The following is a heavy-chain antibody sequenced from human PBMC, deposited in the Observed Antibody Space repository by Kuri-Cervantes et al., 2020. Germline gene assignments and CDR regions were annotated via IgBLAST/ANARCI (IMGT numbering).Heavy chain of an antibody. CDR3: ASLSRIRYFDWLDY. Sequence: GGSLRLSCAASGFTFSSYAMHWVRQAPGKGLEWVAVISYDGSNKYYADSVKGRFTISRDNAKNSLYLQMNSLRAEDTAVYYCASLSRIRYFDWLDYWGQGTLVTVSS. D-gene: IGHD3-9*01. CDR2: ISYDGSNK. CDR1: GFTFSSYA. J-gene: IGHJ4*02. V-gene: IGHV3-30-3*01.